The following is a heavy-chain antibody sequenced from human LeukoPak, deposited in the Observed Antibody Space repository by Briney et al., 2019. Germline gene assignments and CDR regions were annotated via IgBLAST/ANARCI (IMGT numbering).Heavy chain of an antibody. V-gene: IGHV3-21*01. Sequence: GGSLRLSCAASGFPFSRYSMNWFRQAPGKGLERVSSISARNTHIFYAASVKGRFTISRDNAKNSLYLQMNSLGAEDTAVYYCARDAQWLVQEGYYYYMDVWGKGTTVTVSS. CDR3: ARDAQWLVQEGYYYYMDV. CDR1: GFPFSRYS. J-gene: IGHJ6*03. D-gene: IGHD6-19*01. CDR2: ISARNTHI.